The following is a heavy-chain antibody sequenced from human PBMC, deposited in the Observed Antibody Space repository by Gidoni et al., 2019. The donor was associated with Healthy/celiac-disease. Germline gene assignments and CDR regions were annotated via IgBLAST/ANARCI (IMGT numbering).Heavy chain of an antibody. CDR1: GFTFSSYG. J-gene: IGHJ6*02. CDR3: AKELGYCSSTSCTGARYGMDV. D-gene: IGHD2-2*01. CDR2: ISYDGSNK. V-gene: IGHV3-30*18. Sequence: QVQLVESGGGVVQPGRSLRLSCAASGFTFSSYGMHLVRQAPGKGLEWVAVISYDGSNKYYADSVKGRVNIARDNSKNTLYLQMNSLRAEDTAVYYCAKELGYCSSTSCTGARYGMDVWGQGTTVTVSS.